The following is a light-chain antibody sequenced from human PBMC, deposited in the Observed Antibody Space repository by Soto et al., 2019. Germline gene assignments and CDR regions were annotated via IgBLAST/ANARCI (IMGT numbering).Light chain of an antibody. Sequence: EIVLTQSPATLSLSPGERATLSCRASQSVSSYLAWYQQKPGQAPRLLVYDASNRATGIPARFSGSGSGTDFTLTISSLEPGDFAVYYCQQRSNWPVTFCQGTKVEIK. CDR2: DAS. CDR3: QQRSNWPVT. CDR1: QSVSSY. J-gene: IGKJ1*01. V-gene: IGKV3-11*01.